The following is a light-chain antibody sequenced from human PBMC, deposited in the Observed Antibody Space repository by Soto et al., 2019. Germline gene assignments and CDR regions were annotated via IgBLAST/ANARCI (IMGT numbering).Light chain of an antibody. Sequence: QSVLTQPASVSGSPGQSITISCTGTSSDIGAYDYVSWYQQHPARAPKLIIYDVNDRPSGVSDRFSGSKSGNAASLTISGLQAEDEADYFCSSYTIGSTHLVFGGGTKLTVL. CDR3: SSYTIGSTHLV. V-gene: IGLV2-14*01. CDR2: DVN. CDR1: SSDIGAYDY. J-gene: IGLJ2*01.